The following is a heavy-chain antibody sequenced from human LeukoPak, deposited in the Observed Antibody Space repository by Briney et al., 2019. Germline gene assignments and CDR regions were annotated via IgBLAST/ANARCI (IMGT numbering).Heavy chain of an antibody. V-gene: IGHV3-23*01. CDR3: ATASYSSGPYYYGMDV. J-gene: IGHJ6*02. D-gene: IGHD6-19*01. CDR1: GFTFSTYA. CDR2: TSGSDGST. Sequence: GGSLRLSCAASGFTFSTYAMSWVRQAPGKGLEWVSATSGSDGSTFYADSVKGRFSISRDNSKNTLYLHMNSLRAEDTALYYCATASYSSGPYYYGMDVWGHGTTVTVSS.